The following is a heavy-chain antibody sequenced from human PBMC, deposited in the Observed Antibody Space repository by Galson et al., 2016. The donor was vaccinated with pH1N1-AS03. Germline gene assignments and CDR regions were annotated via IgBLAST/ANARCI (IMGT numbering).Heavy chain of an antibody. V-gene: IGHV4-61*02. CDR1: GDSIRSDTYA. Sequence: TLSLTCAVSGDSIRSDTYAWSWIRQPAEKGLEWVGRVYPGLSSNYNPSLKGRVTISVATSKNQFSLKLRSVTAADTAVYYWAREGCGARSTTGCYASGLGRRSYMDVWGKGTTVTVSS. D-gene: IGHD2-2*01. J-gene: IGHJ6*04. CDR3: AREGCGARSTTGCYASGLGRRSYMDV. CDR2: VYPGLSS.